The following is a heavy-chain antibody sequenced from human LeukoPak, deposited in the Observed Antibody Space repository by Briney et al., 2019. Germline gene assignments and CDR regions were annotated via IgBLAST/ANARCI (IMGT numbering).Heavy chain of an antibody. CDR2: IYSGGST. V-gene: IGHV3-66*01. CDR1: GFTVSSNY. J-gene: IGHJ5*02. Sequence: PGGSLRLSCAASGFTVSSNYMSWVRQAPGKGLEWVSVIYSGGSTYYADSVKGRFTISRDNSKNTLYLQMNSLRAEDTAVYYCARGGYYGDYVYRQPFTGRGFDPWGQGTLVTVSS. D-gene: IGHD4-17*01. CDR3: ARGGYYGDYVYRQPFTGRGFDP.